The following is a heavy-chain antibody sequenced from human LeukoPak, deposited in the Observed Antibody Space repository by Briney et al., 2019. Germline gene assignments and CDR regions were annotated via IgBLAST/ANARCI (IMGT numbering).Heavy chain of an antibody. CDR3: AKDLGRYRNNFFDY. CDR2: ISGSGGGT. D-gene: IGHD1-26*01. Sequence: GGSLRLSCAASGFTFSSIAMSWVRQAPDKGLDWVSTISGSGGGTYYADSVKGRFTISRDDSKNTLYLQMNSLRADDTAVYYCAKDLGRYRNNFFDYWGQGNLVTVSS. CDR1: GFTFSSIA. J-gene: IGHJ4*02. V-gene: IGHV3-23*01.